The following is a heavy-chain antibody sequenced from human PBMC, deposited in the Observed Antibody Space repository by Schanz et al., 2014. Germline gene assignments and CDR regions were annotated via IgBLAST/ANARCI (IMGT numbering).Heavy chain of an antibody. CDR3: AGDDFGGNSSGD. Sequence: QALLQESGPGLVKPSGTLSLTCSVSGGFINAFYWSWIRQPPGKGLEWLGYVYYTGSTKYKSSLRSRLTMSVDTSKHQFSLRLTAVTAADTAVYYCAGDDFGGNSSGDWGQGVLVIVSS. CDR1: GGFINAFY. J-gene: IGHJ4*02. D-gene: IGHD2-21*02. CDR2: VYYTGST. V-gene: IGHV4-59*03.